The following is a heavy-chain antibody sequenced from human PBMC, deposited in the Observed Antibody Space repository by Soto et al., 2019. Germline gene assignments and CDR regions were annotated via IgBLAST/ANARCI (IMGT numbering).Heavy chain of an antibody. CDR1: GFTFSSYA. D-gene: IGHD3-9*01. CDR3: AKDVHYDIVTGIEYFDH. J-gene: IGHJ1*01. Sequence: EVQLLESGGGLVQPGVSLKISCAVSGFTFSSYAMSWVRQAPGKGLEWVSGISGTGRVTNYAESVKGRFTISRDNPKNTLSLEMKRLSAEDTAVYYCAKDVHYDIVTGIEYFDHWGQGTLVTVSS. CDR2: ISGTGRVT. V-gene: IGHV3-23*01.